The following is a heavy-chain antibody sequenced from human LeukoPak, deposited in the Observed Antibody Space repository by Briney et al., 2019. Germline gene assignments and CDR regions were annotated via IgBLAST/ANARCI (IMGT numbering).Heavy chain of an antibody. V-gene: IGHV4-61*08. J-gene: IGHJ6*02. D-gene: IGHD6-13*01. Sequence: PETLSLTCTVSGGSISSGDYYWSWIRQPPGKGLEWIGYIYYSGSTNFNPSLKSRVTVSVDTSKNQLSLKLRSVTAADTAVYYCARHIRGAAAGMDVWGQGTTVTVSS. CDR3: ARHIRGAAAGMDV. CDR1: GGSISSGDYY. CDR2: IYYSGST.